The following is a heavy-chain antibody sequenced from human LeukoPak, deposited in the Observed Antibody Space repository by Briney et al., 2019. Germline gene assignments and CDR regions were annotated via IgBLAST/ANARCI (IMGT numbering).Heavy chain of an antibody. CDR2: ISSGSEK. CDR3: ARDLELSAVYYFDS. Sequence: GGSLRLSCAASGFTFSIFPIHWVRQAPGKGLEWVALISSGSEKYYADSVKGRFTISRDNSKNMLYLQMNSLRADDTAVCYCARDLELSAVYYFDSWGQGTLVIVSS. CDR1: GFTFSIFP. D-gene: IGHD3-3*01. V-gene: IGHV3-30*04. J-gene: IGHJ4*02.